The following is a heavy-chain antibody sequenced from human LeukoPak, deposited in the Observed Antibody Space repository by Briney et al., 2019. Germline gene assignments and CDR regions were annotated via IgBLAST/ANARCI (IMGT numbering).Heavy chain of an antibody. J-gene: IGHJ4*02. CDR1: GFTFSSYA. CDR2: ISGSGGST. CDR3: ARMSAVAGGLDY. D-gene: IGHD6-19*01. V-gene: IGHV3-23*01. Sequence: PGGSLRLSCAASGFTFSSYAMSWVRQAPGKGLEWVSAISGSGGSTYYADSVKGRFTISRDNSKNTLYLQMNSLRAEDTAVYYCARMSAVAGGLDYWGQGTLVTVSS.